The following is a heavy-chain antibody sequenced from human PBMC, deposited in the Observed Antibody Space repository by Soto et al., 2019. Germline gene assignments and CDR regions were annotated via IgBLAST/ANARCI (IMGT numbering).Heavy chain of an antibody. J-gene: IGHJ6*01. CDR1: GFTFSSYG. CDR2: ISYDGSNK. CDR3: AKDFMITFGGVIVTYYYYGMDV. Sequence: GGSLRLSCAASGFTFSSYGMHWVRQAPGKGLEWVAVISYDGSNKYYADSVKGRFTISRDNSKNTLYLQMNSLRAEDTAVYYCAKDFMITFGGVIVTYYYYGMDVWGQGTTVNVSS. D-gene: IGHD3-16*02. V-gene: IGHV3-30*18.